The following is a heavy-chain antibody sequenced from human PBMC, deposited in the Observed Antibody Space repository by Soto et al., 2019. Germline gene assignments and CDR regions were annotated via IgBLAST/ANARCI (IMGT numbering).Heavy chain of an antibody. J-gene: IGHJ5*02. Sequence: QVQLQESGPGLVKPSQTLSRTCTVSGGSISCGDYYWSWIRQPPGKGLEWIGYIYYSGSTYYNPSLKSRVTISVDTSKNQFSLKLSSVTAADTAVYYCASFRCSGGSCALSPWGQGTLVTVSS. V-gene: IGHV4-30-4*01. CDR2: IYYSGST. D-gene: IGHD2-15*01. CDR3: ASFRCSGGSCALSP. CDR1: GGSISCGDYY.